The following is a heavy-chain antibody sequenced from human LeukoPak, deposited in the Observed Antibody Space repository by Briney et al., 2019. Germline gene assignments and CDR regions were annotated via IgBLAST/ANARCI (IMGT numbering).Heavy chain of an antibody. CDR3: AKDQPRRIIVVVTAAPDY. J-gene: IGHJ4*02. CDR1: GFTFSSYG. CDR2: IRYDGSNK. D-gene: IGHD2-21*02. V-gene: IGHV3-30*02. Sequence: GGSLRLSCAASGFTFSSYGMHWVRQAPGKGLEWVAFIRYDGSNKYYADSVKGRFTISRDNSKNTLYLQMNSLRAEDTAVYYCAKDQPRRIIVVVTAAPDYWGQGTLVTVSS.